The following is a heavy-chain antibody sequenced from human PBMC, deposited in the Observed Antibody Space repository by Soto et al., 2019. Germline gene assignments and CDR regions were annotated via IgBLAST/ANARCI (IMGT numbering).Heavy chain of an antibody. J-gene: IGHJ5*02. D-gene: IGHD2-2*01. CDR3: AREDIVVVPAATGFYNWFDP. Sequence: GSLRLSCAASGFTFSSYEMNWVRQAPGKGLEWVSYISSSGSTIYYADSVKGRFTISRDNAKNSLYLQMNSLRAEDTAVYYCAREDIVVVPAATGFYNWFDPWGQGTLVTVSS. V-gene: IGHV3-48*03. CDR2: ISSSGSTI. CDR1: GFTFSSYE.